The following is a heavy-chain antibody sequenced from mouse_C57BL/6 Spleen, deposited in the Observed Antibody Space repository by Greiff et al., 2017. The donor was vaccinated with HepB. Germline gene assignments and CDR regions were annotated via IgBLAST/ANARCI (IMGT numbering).Heavy chain of an antibody. CDR2: IYWDDDK. J-gene: IGHJ4*01. V-gene: IGHV8-12*01. CDR3: ARRRDGYSYDYAMDY. CDR1: GFSLSTSGMG. D-gene: IGHD2-3*01. Sequence: QVTLKESGPGILQSSQPLSLTCSFSGFSLSTSGMGVSWIRQPSGKGLEWLAHIYWDDDKRYNPSLKSRLTISKATSRNQLFLKITSVDTADTATYYCARRRDGYSYDYAMDYWGQGTSVTVSS.